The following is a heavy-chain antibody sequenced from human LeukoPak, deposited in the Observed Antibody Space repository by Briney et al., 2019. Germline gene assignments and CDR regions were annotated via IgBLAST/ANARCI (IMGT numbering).Heavy chain of an antibody. Sequence: GASVKVSCKASGYTFTIYYIHWVRQAPGQGLEWMGWINPNSGATNYAQKFQGRVTMTRDTSITTGYMELNPLTSDDTAVYYCASWYCSGGNCYLGGDAFDFWGQGTMVIVSS. CDR1: GYTFTIYY. D-gene: IGHD2-15*01. J-gene: IGHJ3*01. V-gene: IGHV1-2*02. CDR3: ASWYCSGGNCYLGGDAFDF. CDR2: INPNSGAT.